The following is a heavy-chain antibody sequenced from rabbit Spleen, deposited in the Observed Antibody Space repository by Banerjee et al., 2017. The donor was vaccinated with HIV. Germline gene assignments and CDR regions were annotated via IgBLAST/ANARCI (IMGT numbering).Heavy chain of an antibody. CDR2: IYSSSGNT. Sequence: QSLEESGGDLVKPGASLTLTCTASGFDFSSNTMCWVRQAPGKGPEWIACIYSSSGNTYYANWAKGRFTISKTSSTTVTLQVASLTAADTATYFCAKEKSGYYGYDLWGQGTLVTVS. V-gene: IGHV1S40*01. CDR3: AKEKSGYYGYDL. J-gene: IGHJ4*01. D-gene: IGHD6-1*01. CDR1: GFDFSSNT.